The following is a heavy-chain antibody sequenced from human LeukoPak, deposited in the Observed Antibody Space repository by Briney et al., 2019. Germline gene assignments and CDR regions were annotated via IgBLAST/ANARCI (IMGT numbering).Heavy chain of an antibody. CDR3: ARHSLIGTTPFDY. CDR1: GYTFISYY. J-gene: IGHJ4*02. CDR2: INPSSSNT. V-gene: IGHV1-46*01. Sequence: GASLKVSCKASGYTFISYYIHWVRQAPGQGLEWMGLINPSSSNTPYAQQFQGRVTMTRDTSTSTVYMELSSLRSEDTAVYYCARHSLIGTTPFDYWGQGTLVTVPS. D-gene: IGHD1-20*01.